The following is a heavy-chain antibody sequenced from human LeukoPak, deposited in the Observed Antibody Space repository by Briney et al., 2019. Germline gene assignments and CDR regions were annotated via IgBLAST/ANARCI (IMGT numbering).Heavy chain of an antibody. CDR3: ARLSSGYDYRFDY. CDR2: IKQDGSEK. J-gene: IGHJ4*02. V-gene: IGHV3-7*01. CDR1: GFTFSSYW. D-gene: IGHD5-12*01. Sequence: PGGSLRLSCAASGFTFSSYWMSWVRQAPGKGLEWVANIKQDGSEKYYVDSVKGRFTISRDNAKNSLYLQMNSLRAEDTAVYYCARLSSGYDYRFDYWGQGTLVTVSS.